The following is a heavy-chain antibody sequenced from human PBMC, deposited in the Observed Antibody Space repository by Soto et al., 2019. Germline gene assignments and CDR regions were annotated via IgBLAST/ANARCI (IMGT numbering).Heavy chain of an antibody. Sequence: GGPLSLSCAASGFTFSDYYMSWIRQAPGKGLEWVSYISSSGSTIYYADSVKGRFTISRDNAKNSLYLQMNSLRAEDTAVYYCASSSSWALYNWFDPWGQGTLVTVSS. CDR3: ASSSSWALYNWFDP. V-gene: IGHV3-11*01. J-gene: IGHJ5*02. D-gene: IGHD6-13*01. CDR1: GFTFSDYY. CDR2: ISSSGSTI.